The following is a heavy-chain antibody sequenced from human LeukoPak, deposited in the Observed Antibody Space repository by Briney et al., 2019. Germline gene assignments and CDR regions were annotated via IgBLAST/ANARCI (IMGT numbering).Heavy chain of an antibody. J-gene: IGHJ4*02. CDR1: GGSISSYY. CDR3: AGHHPRNTVDF. D-gene: IGHD2-8*02. Sequence: ASETLSLTCTVSGGSISSYYWSWIRQPPGKGLGWIAYISDIGSINYNPSLKSRVTISLDTSKNQFSLKLSSVTAADTAVYYCAGHHPRNTVDFWGQGTLVTVSS. V-gene: IGHV4-59*08. CDR2: ISDIGSI.